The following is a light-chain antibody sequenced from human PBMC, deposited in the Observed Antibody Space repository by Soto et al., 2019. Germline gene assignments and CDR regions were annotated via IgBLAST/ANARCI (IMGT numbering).Light chain of an antibody. CDR2: AVS. CDR1: QRIGTN. V-gene: IGKV1-39*01. CDR3: QQTYSAPPL. Sequence: DIQMTQSPSSLSASIGDRVTLTCRASQRIGTNLNWYQQRPGKAPKLLIYAVSSLQSGVSSRFSGSGTWTDFTLSINSLQREDFATYYCQQTYSAPPLFGQGTKVEIK. J-gene: IGKJ1*01.